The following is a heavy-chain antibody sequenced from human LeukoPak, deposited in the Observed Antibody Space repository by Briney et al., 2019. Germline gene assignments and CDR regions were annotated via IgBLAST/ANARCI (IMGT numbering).Heavy chain of an antibody. J-gene: IGHJ4*02. Sequence: SETLSLTCTVSGGSISSYYWSWIRQPPGKGLEWIGYIYYSGSTNYNPSLKSRVTISVDTSKNQFSLKLSSVTAADTAVYYCARQSTMVRGVVFDYWGQGTLVTVSS. V-gene: IGHV4-59*08. CDR3: ARQSTMVRGVVFDY. CDR2: IYYSGST. D-gene: IGHD3-10*01. CDR1: GGSISSYY.